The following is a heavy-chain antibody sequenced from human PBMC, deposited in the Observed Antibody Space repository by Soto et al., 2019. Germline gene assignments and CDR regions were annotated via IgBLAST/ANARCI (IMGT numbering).Heavy chain of an antibody. CDR2: IYHSGIT. CDR1: GGSITRSNW. D-gene: IGHD6-6*01. V-gene: IGHV4-4*02. CDR3: ARALLYSSSPLLVRGRYYYYGMDV. Sequence: SETLSLTSADSGGSITRSNWWSWVRQLPGKGMEWVGEIYHSGITNYNLSLKRPVTISVDKSKNQFSLKLSSVTAADTAVYYCARALLYSSSPLLVRGRYYYYGMDVWGQGTTVTVSS. J-gene: IGHJ6*02.